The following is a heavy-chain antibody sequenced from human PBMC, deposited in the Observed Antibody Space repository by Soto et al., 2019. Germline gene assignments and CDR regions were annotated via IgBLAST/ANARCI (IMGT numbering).Heavy chain of an antibody. V-gene: IGHV1-18*04. CDR2: ISPNNVKT. CDR3: ARSRDWGRKVHNWFDL. CDR1: GYTFSDYG. Sequence: QAQLVQSGGEVKKPGASVTVSCKASGYTFSDYGISWLRQAPGQGLEWMGWISPNNVKTNYAQSLQGRATMTPDTSTSTAYMELRSLKSANTAFYYCARSRDWGRKVHNWFDLWGQATLVTVSS. J-gene: IGHJ5*02. D-gene: IGHD3-16*01.